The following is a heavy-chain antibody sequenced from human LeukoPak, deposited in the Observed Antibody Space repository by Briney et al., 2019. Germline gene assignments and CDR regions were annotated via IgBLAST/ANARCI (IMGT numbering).Heavy chain of an antibody. CDR3: AMDNGGTAMAYYYYYYMDV. D-gene: IGHD5-18*01. CDR1: GYTFTSYG. V-gene: IGHV1-18*01. J-gene: IGHJ6*03. CDR2: ISAYNGNT. Sequence: GASVKVSCKASGYTFTSYGISWVRQAPGQGLEWMGWISAYNGNTNYAQKLQGRVTMTTDTSTSTAYMKLSSLRSEDTAVYYCAMDNGGTAMAYYYYYYMDVWGKGTTVTISS.